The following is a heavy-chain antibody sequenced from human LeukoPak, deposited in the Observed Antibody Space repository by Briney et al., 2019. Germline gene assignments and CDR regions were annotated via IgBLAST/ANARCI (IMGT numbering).Heavy chain of an antibody. Sequence: GGPLRLSCAASGFTFRSYWMSWVRQAPGKGLEWVANISQGGSVKYYVDSVKGRFTISRDDAKNSLYVQMNSLRDEDTAVYYCARVGYSGWNLEYWGQGTLVTVSS. CDR3: ARVGYSGWNLEY. J-gene: IGHJ4*02. D-gene: IGHD5-12*01. V-gene: IGHV3-7*01. CDR2: ISQGGSVK. CDR1: GFTFRSYW.